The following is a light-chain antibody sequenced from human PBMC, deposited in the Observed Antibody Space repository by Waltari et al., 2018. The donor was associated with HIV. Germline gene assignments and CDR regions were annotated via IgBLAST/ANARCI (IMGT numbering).Light chain of an antibody. V-gene: IGKV1-27*01. CDR1: QDISDY. Sequence: DIQMTQSPSSLSASVGDRVTVTCRASQDISDYLAWFQQKPGKVPKLLIYAASTLQSGVPSRFSGSGSGTDFTLTITSLQPEDVATYYCQKYNSPPVTFGPGTKVDIK. CDR3: QKYNSPPVT. CDR2: AAS. J-gene: IGKJ3*01.